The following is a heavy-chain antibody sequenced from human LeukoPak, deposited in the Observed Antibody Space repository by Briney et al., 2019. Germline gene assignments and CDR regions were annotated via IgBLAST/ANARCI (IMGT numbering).Heavy chain of an antibody. CDR2: IYYSGST. CDR3: AQKNTAMVYY. V-gene: IGHV4-39*07. Sequence: PSETLSLTCTVSGGSISSSSYYWGWIRQPPGKGLEWIGSIYYSGSTYYNPSLKSRVTISVDTSKNQFSLKLSSVTAADTAVYYCAQKNTAMVYYWGQGTLVTVSS. J-gene: IGHJ4*02. CDR1: GGSISSSSYY. D-gene: IGHD5-18*01.